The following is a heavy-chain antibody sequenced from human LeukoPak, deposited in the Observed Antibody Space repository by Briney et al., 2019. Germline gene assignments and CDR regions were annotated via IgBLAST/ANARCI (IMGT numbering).Heavy chain of an antibody. CDR3: AGSLAYCGGDCRLGDY. CDR2: ISGTGDST. V-gene: IGHV3-23*01. CDR1: GFTFSSYA. D-gene: IGHD2-21*02. J-gene: IGHJ4*02. Sequence: PGGSLRLSCAASGFTFSSYAMSWVRQAPGKGLEWVSAISGTGDSTYYADSVKGRFTISRDSSENTLYLQMNSLRVEDTAVYYCAGSLAYCGGDCRLGDYWGQGTLVTVSS.